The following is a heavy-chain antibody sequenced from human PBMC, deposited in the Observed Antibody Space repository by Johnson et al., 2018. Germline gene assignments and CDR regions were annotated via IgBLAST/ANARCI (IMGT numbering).Heavy chain of an antibody. CDR2: IIPILGIA. V-gene: IGHV1-69*02. CDR1: GGTFSSYT. CDR3: ARAYDSSGYFSAFDI. J-gene: IGHJ3*02. Sequence: QVQLVQSGAEVKKPRSSVKVSCKASGGTFSSYTISWVRQAPGQGLEWMGRIIPILGIANYAQKFQGRVTITADKSTSTAYMELSSLRSEDTAVYYYARAYDSSGYFSAFDIWGQGTMVTVSS. D-gene: IGHD3-22*01.